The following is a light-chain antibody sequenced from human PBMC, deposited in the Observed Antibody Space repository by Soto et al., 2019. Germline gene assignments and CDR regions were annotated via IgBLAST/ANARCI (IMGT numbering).Light chain of an antibody. CDR3: QQLDSYPRT. Sequence: DIQLTQSPSFLSASVGDRVTITCRASQGISNYLAWYQLKPGKAPKLLVSTASSLQSGVPSRFSGSGSGTGFTLTISSLQPEDFATYYCQQLDSYPRTVGQGTKVDIK. CDR1: QGISNY. J-gene: IGKJ1*01. CDR2: TAS. V-gene: IGKV1-9*01.